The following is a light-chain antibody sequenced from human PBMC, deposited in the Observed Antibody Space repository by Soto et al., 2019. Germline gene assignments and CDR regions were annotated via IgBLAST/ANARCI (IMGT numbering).Light chain of an antibody. J-gene: IGLJ2*01. CDR1: GSDIGAYNF. CDR3: TSYTTSSTVV. Sequence: QSVLAQPPSASGSPGQSVTISCTGSGSDIGAYNFVSWYQQHPGKAPKLMIFGVTERPSGVPDRFSGSKSGNTASLTVSGLQADDEAVYYCTSYTTSSTVVFGGGTKLTVL. CDR2: GVT. V-gene: IGLV2-8*01.